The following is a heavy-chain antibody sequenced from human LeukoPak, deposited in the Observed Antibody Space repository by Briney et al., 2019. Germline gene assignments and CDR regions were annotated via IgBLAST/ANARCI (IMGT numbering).Heavy chain of an antibody. D-gene: IGHD1-26*01. CDR3: TRDPIGGAPDYFDY. V-gene: IGHV3-7*01. CDR1: GFTFSSYW. Sequence: GGSLRLSCAASGFTFSSYWMSWVRQAPGKGLEWVANIKQDGSEKYYVDSVKGRFTISRDNSKNTLYLEMNSLRAEDTAVYYCTRDPIGGAPDYFDYWGQGTLVTVSS. J-gene: IGHJ4*02. CDR2: IKQDGSEK.